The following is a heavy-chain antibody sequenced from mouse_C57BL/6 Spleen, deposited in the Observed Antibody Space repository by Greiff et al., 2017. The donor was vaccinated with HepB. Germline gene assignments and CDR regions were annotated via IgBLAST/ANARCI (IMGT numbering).Heavy chain of an antibody. CDR1: GFSLTSYG. D-gene: IGHD3-1*01. Sequence: VQLQQSGPGLVQPSQSLSITCTVSGFSLTSYGVHWVRQSPGKGLEWLGVIWSGGSTDYNAAFISRLSISKDNSKSQVFFKMNSLQADDTAIYYCARGLRVFYAMDYWGQGTSVTVSS. J-gene: IGHJ4*01. V-gene: IGHV2-2*01. CDR2: IWSGGST. CDR3: ARGLRVFYAMDY.